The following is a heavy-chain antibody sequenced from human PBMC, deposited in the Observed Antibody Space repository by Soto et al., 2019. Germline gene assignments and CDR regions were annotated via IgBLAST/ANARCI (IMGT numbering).Heavy chain of an antibody. CDR2: IYYSGST. D-gene: IGHD7-27*01. CDR1: GGSISSYY. J-gene: IGHJ3*02. V-gene: IGHV4-59*01. CDR3: ARELNWGAWAAAFDI. Sequence: SETLSLTCTVSGGSISSYYWSWIRQPPGKGLEWIGYIYYSGSTNYNPSLKSRVTISVATSKNQFSLKLSSVTAADTAVYYGARELNWGAWAAAFDIWGQGTMVTVSS.